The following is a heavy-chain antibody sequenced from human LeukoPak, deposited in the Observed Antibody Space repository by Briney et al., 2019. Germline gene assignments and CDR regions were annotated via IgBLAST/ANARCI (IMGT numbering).Heavy chain of an antibody. CDR1: GGSISSGSYY. D-gene: IGHD3-10*01. Sequence: SETMSLTCTVSGGSISSGSYYWSWIRQPAWKGLEWIGRIYTSGSTNYNPSLKTRVTLPIDTSKNQFSLKLSSVTAANTAVYYCANSESITMVRDDAFDLWGQGTMVTVSS. V-gene: IGHV4-61*02. J-gene: IGHJ3*01. CDR3: ANSESITMVRDDAFDL. CDR2: IYTSGST.